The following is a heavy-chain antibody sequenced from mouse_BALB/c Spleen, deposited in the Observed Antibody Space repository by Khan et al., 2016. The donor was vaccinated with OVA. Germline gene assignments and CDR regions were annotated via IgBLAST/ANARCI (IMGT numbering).Heavy chain of an antibody. CDR1: GFTFSNYW. CDR2: ISLKSNNYTT. J-gene: IGHJ2*01. V-gene: IGHV6-6*02. Sequence: EVKLEESGGGLVQPGGSMKLSCVASGFTFSNYWMNWVRQSPEKGLEWVAEISLKSNNYTTPYAESVKGRFTISRDDSRTSVYLHMNNLRAEDTGIYYCTPSPFDYWGRGTTLTVSS. CDR3: TPSPFDY.